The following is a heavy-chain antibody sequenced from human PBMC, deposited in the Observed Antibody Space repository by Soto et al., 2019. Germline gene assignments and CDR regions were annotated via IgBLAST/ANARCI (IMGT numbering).Heavy chain of an antibody. Sequence: SETLSLTCTVSGGYISSGGYYWRWIRQHPGKGLEWIGYIYYSGSTYYNPSLKSRVTISVDTSKNQFSLKLSSVTAADTAVYYCARDRGQLDYWGQGTLVTVSS. J-gene: IGHJ4*02. CDR1: GGYISSGGYY. V-gene: IGHV4-31*03. CDR3: ARDRGQLDY. D-gene: IGHD6-6*01. CDR2: IYYSGST.